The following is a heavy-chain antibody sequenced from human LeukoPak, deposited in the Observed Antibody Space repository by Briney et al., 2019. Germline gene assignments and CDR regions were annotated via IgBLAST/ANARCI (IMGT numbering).Heavy chain of an antibody. CDR1: GFTFSSYA. D-gene: IGHD3-3*01. CDR3: ARSIFGVTHGFDI. Sequence: GGSLRLSCAASGFTFSSYAMNWVRQAPGKGLEWVSVISDDGGSTYYADSVKGRFTIFRDNSKNTLYLQMNSLTAEDTAVYYCARSIFGVTHGFDIWGQGTMVTVSS. V-gene: IGHV3-23*01. CDR2: ISDDGGST. J-gene: IGHJ3*02.